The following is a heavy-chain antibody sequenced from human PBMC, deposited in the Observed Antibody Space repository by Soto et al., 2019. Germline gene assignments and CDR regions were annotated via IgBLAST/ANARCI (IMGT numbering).Heavy chain of an antibody. J-gene: IGHJ5*02. CDR3: ARQRIAVADSGWFDP. V-gene: IGHV4-30-2*01. CDR2: IYHSGDF. D-gene: IGHD6-19*01. CDR1: GGSISSGVYS. Sequence: PSATLSLTCAVSGGSISSGVYSWSWIRQPPGKGLEWIGFIYHSGDFYYSPSLKSRVTISADRSKNQFSLKLSSVTAADTAMYYCARQRIAVADSGWFDPWGRVTLVTVSS.